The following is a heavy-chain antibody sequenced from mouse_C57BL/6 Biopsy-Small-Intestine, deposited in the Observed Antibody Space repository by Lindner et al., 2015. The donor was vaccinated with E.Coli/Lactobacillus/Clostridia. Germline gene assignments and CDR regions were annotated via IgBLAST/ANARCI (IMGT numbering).Heavy chain of an antibody. V-gene: IGHV1-19*01. J-gene: IGHJ3*01. CDR3: ARESDGYYAAY. CDR2: IYPYNGGT. Sequence: VQLQESGPVLVKPGASVKMSCKASGYTFTDYYMNWVKQSHGKSLEWLGVIYPYNGGTSYNQKFKGKATLTVDKSSSTAYMELNSLTSEDSAVYYCARESDGYYAAYWGQGTLVTVSA. CDR1: GYTFTDYY. D-gene: IGHD2-3*01.